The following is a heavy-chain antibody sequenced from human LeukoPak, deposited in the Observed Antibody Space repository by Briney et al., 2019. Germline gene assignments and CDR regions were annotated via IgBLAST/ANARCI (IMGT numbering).Heavy chain of an antibody. Sequence: GASVKVSCKASGYTFTSYGISWVRQAPGQGLEWMGWISAYNGNTNYAQKLQGRVTMTTDTSTSTAYMELRSLRSDDTAVYYCARVVHITMIVVVADYRGQGTLVTVSS. J-gene: IGHJ4*02. CDR3: ARVVHITMIVVVADY. CDR1: GYTFTSYG. D-gene: IGHD3-22*01. V-gene: IGHV1-18*01. CDR2: ISAYNGNT.